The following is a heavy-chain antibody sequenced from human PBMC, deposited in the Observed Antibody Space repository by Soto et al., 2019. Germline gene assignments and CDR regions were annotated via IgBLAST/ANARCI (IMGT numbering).Heavy chain of an antibody. CDR1: GFTFSSYA. CDR3: ASGRNYYYYYMDV. V-gene: IGHV3-23*01. CDR2: ISGSGGST. J-gene: IGHJ6*03. Sequence: PGGSLRLSCAASGFTFSSYAMSWVRQAPGKGLEWVSAISGSGGSTYYADSVKGRFTISRDNSKNTLYLQMNSLRAEDTAVYYCASGRNYYYYYMDVWGKGTTVTVSS.